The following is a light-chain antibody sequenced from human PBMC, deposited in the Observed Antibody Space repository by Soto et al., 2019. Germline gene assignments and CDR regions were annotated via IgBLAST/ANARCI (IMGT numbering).Light chain of an antibody. J-gene: IGLJ1*01. CDR3: SSYTTRNTLV. CDR2: EVT. CDR1: SSDVGGYRY. Sequence: SVLAQPGSVSGSPGQSITISFTGTSSDVGGYRYVSWYQHHPGKAPKLMIYEVTNRPSGVSNRFSGSKSGNTASLTISGLQAEDEADYYCSSYTTRNTLVFGTGTKVTVL. V-gene: IGLV2-14*01.